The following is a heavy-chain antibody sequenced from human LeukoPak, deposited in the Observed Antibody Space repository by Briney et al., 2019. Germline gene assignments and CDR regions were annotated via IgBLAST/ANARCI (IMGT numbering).Heavy chain of an antibody. CDR1: GGSISSYY. CDR2: IYYSGST. Sequence: SETLSLTCTVSGGSISSYYWSWIRQPPGKGLEWIGYIYYSGSTNYNPSLKSRVTISVDTSKNQFSLKLTSVTAADTAVYYCARTTEGGYTYGYFYYYYMDVWGKGTSVTISS. J-gene: IGHJ6*03. D-gene: IGHD5-18*01. V-gene: IGHV4-59*01. CDR3: ARTTEGGYTYGYFYYYYMDV.